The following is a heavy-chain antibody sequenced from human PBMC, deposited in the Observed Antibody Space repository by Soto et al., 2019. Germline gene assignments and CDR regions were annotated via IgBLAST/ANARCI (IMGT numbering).Heavy chain of an antibody. CDR3: ARTRNLDV. CDR2: INYSGIT. Sequence: QVQLQQWGAGLLKPSETLSLTCAVYGGSLSGYYGNWIRQSPGKGLEWIGEINYSGITNYNPSLKSRVTISIDTSKYQFSLNLSSVTAADTAVYYCARTRNLDVWGQGTTVTVSS. V-gene: IGHV4-34*01. CDR1: GGSLSGYY. J-gene: IGHJ6*02. D-gene: IGHD1-1*01.